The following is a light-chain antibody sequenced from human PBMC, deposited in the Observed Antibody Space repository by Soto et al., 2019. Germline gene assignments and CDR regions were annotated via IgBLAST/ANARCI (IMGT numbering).Light chain of an antibody. CDR3: HHYGNLPFS. J-gene: IGKJ2*03. Sequence: EILLTQSPGTVSLSPGERATLSCRASQPVSSSYVAWYQQKTGQAPRLLISATSTRATGISDRLSGSGSGTEYTLTISRLETEDFAVYHCHHYGNLPFSFGQGTKLEIK. CDR1: QPVSSSY. V-gene: IGKV3-20*01. CDR2: ATS.